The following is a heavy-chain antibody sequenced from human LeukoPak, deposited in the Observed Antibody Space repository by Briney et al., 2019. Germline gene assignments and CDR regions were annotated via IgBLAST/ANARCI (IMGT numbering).Heavy chain of an antibody. CDR3: ARDGQQLGF. D-gene: IGHD6-13*01. CDR1: GFTFSFYA. V-gene: IGHV3-7*04. Sequence: PGGPLRLSCAASGFTFSFYAMSWVRQAPGKGLEWVANIKQDGSEKYYVDSVKGRFTISRDNAKNSLYLQMNSLRVEDTAVYYCARDGQQLGFWGQGTLVIVPS. CDR2: IKQDGSEK. J-gene: IGHJ4*02.